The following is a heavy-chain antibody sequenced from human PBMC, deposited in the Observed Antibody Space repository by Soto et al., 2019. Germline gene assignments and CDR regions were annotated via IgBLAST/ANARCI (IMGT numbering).Heavy chain of an antibody. CDR2: ISYDGSNK. V-gene: IGHV3-30-3*01. D-gene: IGHD6-19*01. Sequence: QVQLVESGGGVVQPGRSLRLSCAASGFTFSSYAMHWVRQAPGKGLEWVAVISYDGSNKYYADSVKGRFTISRDNSKNPLYLQMNSLRAEDTAVYYCARVFTVAEFDAFDIWGQGTMVTVSS. J-gene: IGHJ3*02. CDR1: GFTFSSYA. CDR3: ARVFTVAEFDAFDI.